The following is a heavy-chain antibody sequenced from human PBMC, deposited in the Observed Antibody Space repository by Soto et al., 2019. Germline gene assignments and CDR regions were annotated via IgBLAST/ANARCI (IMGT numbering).Heavy chain of an antibody. J-gene: IGHJ6*02. V-gene: IGHV1-69*01. CDR1: GGTFSSYA. Sequence: QVQLVQSGAEVKKPGSSVKVSCKASGGTFSSYAISWVRQALGQGLEWMGGIIPILGTAIYAQKFQGRVTITADEATSTAYMELSSRRSEDTAVYYCARADEQPPYGMDVWGQGTTVTVSS. CDR3: ARADEQPPYGMDV. D-gene: IGHD6-13*01. CDR2: IIPILGTA.